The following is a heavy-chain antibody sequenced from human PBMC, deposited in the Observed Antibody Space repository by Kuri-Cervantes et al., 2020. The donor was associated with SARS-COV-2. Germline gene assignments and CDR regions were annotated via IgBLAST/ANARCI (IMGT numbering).Heavy chain of an antibody. CDR3: ARDLLDDLVVKSARRNYYYAMDV. D-gene: IGHD2-2*01. V-gene: IGHV1-69*13. CDR2: IVPIFGTP. CDR1: GDTFNSHT. Sequence: SVKVSCKASGDTFNSHTINWVRQAPGQGLEWMGGIVPIFGTPDYAQKFQGRVTITADTSIAYMELFSLRSDDTAVYFCARDLLDDLVVKSARRNYYYAMDVWGQGTTVTVSS. J-gene: IGHJ6*02.